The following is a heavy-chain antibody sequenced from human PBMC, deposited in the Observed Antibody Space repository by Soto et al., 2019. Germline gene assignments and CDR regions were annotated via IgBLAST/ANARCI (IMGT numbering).Heavy chain of an antibody. D-gene: IGHD6-13*01. J-gene: IGHJ4*02. CDR1: GFTFSSYA. CDR2: ISYDGSNK. CDR3: ARDRSSSWYFDY. Sequence: GGSLRLSCAASGFTFSSYAMHWVRQAPGKGLEWVAVISYDGSNKYYADSVKGRFTISRDNSKNTLYLQMNSLRAEDTVVYYCARDRSSSWYFDYWGQGTLVTVSS. V-gene: IGHV3-30-3*01.